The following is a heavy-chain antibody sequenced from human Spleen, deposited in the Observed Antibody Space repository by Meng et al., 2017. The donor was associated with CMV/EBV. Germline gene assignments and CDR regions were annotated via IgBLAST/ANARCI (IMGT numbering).Heavy chain of an antibody. CDR3: ARDHHWGADP. D-gene: IGHD3-16*01. V-gene: IGHV1-2*02. CDR1: GYFFSDHF. Sequence: VSCKDSGYFFSDHFMHWVRQAPGQGLEWMGWIKPNSGNTNYAQNFQGRVTMTSDSSTTTAYMELSRLTSDDTAVYYCARDHHWGADPWGQGTLVTVPQ. J-gene: IGHJ5*02. CDR2: IKPNSGNT.